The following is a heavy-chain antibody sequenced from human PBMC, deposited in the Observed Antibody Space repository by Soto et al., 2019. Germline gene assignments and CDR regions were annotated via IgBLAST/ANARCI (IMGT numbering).Heavy chain of an antibody. CDR3: ARDFYDSSGYYSYYYGMDV. J-gene: IGHJ6*02. CDR2: IYYSGST. CDR1: GGSISSGGYY. D-gene: IGHD3-22*01. Sequence: SETLSLTCTVSGGSISSGGYYWSCIRQHPGKGLEWIGYIYYSGSTYYNPSLKSRVTISVDTSKNQFSLKLSSVTAADTAVYYCARDFYDSSGYYSYYYGMDVWGQGTTVTVSS. V-gene: IGHV4-31*02.